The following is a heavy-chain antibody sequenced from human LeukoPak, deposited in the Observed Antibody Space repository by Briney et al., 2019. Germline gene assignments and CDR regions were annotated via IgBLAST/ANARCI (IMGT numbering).Heavy chain of an antibody. CDR3: AKDKIYGGLSFDY. Sequence: ASVKVSCKASGYTFTSSGISWVRQAPGQGLEWMGWISAYNGNTNYAQKLQGRVTMTTDTPTSTAYMELRSLRSDDTAVYYCAKDKIYGGLSFDYWGQGTLVTVSS. CDR2: ISAYNGNT. V-gene: IGHV1-18*01. CDR1: GYTFTSSG. D-gene: IGHD4/OR15-4a*01. J-gene: IGHJ4*02.